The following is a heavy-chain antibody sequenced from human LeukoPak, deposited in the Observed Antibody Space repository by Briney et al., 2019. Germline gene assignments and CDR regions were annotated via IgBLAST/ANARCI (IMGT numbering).Heavy chain of an antibody. CDR2: INHSGST. J-gene: IGHJ4*02. D-gene: IGHD6-19*01. CDR1: GGSFSGYY. Sequence: SETLSLTCAVYGGSFSGYYWSWIRQPPGKGLEWIGEINHSGSTNYNPSLKSRVTISVDTSKNQFSLKLSSVTAADTAVYYCASAIAVAEPEDYWGQGTLVTVSS. V-gene: IGHV4-34*01. CDR3: ASAIAVAEPEDY.